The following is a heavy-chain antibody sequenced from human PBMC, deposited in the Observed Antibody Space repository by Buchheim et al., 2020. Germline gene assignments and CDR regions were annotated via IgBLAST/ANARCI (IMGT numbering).Heavy chain of an antibody. D-gene: IGHD6-13*01. CDR1: GFTFSSYW. V-gene: IGHV3-74*01. CDR2: INSDGSST. Sequence: EVQLVESGGGLVQPGGSLRLSCAASGFTFSSYWMHWVRQAPGKGLVWVSRINSDGSSTSYADSVKGRFTISRDNAKNTLYLQMNSLRAEDTAVYYCARAEGLAADPDDYYYYGMDVWGQGTT. CDR3: ARAEGLAADPDDYYYYGMDV. J-gene: IGHJ6*02.